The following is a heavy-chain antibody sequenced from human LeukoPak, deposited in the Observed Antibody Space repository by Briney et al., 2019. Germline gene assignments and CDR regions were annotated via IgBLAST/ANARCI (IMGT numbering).Heavy chain of an antibody. Sequence: SETLSLTCTVSGGSISSRSYFWGWIRQSPGKGLEWIGNIYYSGSTQYNPSLKSRVTISVDTSKSQFSLRLTSVTAADTAVYYCARQTGSGLFILPGGQGTLVTVSS. V-gene: IGHV4-39*01. CDR2: IYYSGST. D-gene: IGHD3/OR15-3a*01. J-gene: IGHJ4*02. CDR3: ARQTGSGLFILP. CDR1: GGSISSRSYF.